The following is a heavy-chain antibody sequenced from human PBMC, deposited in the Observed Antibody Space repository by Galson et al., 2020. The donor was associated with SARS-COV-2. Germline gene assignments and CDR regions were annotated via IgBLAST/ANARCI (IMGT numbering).Heavy chain of an antibody. Sequence: SETLSLTCTVSRGSIDSYYWSWIRQPAGKGLEWIGRVWTSGSTNYNPSLKSRLTLSVDVSKNQFPLRLSSVTAADTAMYYCARGRDGYSSAGACDVWGQGTMVTVSS. D-gene: IGHD2-15*01. CDR1: RGSIDSYY. CDR3: ARGRDGYSSAGACDV. V-gene: IGHV4-4*07. J-gene: IGHJ3*01. CDR2: VWTSGST.